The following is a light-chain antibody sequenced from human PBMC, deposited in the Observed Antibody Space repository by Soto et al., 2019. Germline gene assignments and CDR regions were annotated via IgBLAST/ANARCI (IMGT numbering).Light chain of an antibody. CDR2: CAS. V-gene: IGKV3-20*01. Sequence: EIVLTQSPGTLSLSPGERAALSCRASQSVSSSYLAWYQQKIGQAPRLLIYCASSRATGIPDRFSGSGSGTDFTLTISRLEPEDFAVYFCQQFGSSPITFGQGTRLEIK. J-gene: IGKJ5*01. CDR3: QQFGSSPIT. CDR1: QSVSSSY.